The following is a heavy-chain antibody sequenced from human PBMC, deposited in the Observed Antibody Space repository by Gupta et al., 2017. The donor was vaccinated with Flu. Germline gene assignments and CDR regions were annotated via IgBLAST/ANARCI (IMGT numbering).Heavy chain of an antibody. Sequence: WIRQPPGKGLEWIGEVDDAGSTNYNPSLKSRVTVSADTSKYQFSLNLVSVTAADTAVYYCARGRRTIAAVIPCGFDSWGQGILVTVSS. CDR3: ARGRRTIAAVIPCGFDS. CDR2: VDDAGST. J-gene: IGHJ4*02. V-gene: IGHV4-34*01. D-gene: IGHD6-13*01.